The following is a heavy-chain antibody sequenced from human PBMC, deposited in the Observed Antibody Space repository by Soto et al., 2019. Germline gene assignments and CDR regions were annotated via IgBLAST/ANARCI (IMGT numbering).Heavy chain of an antibody. CDR1: GGTFSSYA. CDR3: ARDEDETTVVTPRMGY. D-gene: IGHD4-17*01. Sequence: QVQLVQSGAEVKKPGYSVKVSCKASGGTFSSYAISWVRQAPGQGLEWMGGIIPIFGTANYAQKFQGRVTITADKSTSTAYMELSSLRSEDTAVYYCARDEDETTVVTPRMGYWGQGTLVTVSS. CDR2: IIPIFGTA. J-gene: IGHJ4*02. V-gene: IGHV1-69*06.